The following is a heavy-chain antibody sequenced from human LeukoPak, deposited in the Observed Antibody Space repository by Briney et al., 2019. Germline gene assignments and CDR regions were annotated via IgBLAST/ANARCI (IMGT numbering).Heavy chain of an antibody. CDR3: AGLLLSGEYYYYYYGMDV. CDR1: GGSISSGSYY. Sequence: KTSQTLSLTCTVSGGSISSGSYYWSWIRQPAGKGLEWIGRIYTSGSTNYNPSLKSRVTISVDTSKNQFSLKLSSVTVADTAVYYCAGLLLSGEYYYYYYGMDVWGQGTTVTVSS. CDR2: IYTSGST. D-gene: IGHD3-10*01. J-gene: IGHJ6*02. V-gene: IGHV4-61*02.